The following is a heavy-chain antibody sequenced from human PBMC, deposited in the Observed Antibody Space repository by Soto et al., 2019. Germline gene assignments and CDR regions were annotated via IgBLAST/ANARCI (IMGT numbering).Heavy chain of an antibody. CDR2: LYSSGST. J-gene: IGHJ4*02. CDR1: GASVSRYY. D-gene: IGHD2-8*01. Sequence: QVQLQESGPGLVKPSETLSLTCTVSGASVSRYYVAWIRQSPGKGLEWIGFLYSSGSTNYNSSLKSRVTISVDTSKTQFSLRLSSETAADTAVYYCARRVSAYYDFWGQGTRVTVSS. CDR3: ARRVSAYYDF. V-gene: IGHV4-59*02.